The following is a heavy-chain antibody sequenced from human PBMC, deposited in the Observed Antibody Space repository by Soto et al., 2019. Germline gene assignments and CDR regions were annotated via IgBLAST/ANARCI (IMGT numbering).Heavy chain of an antibody. Sequence: QVQLQQWGAGLLKPSETLSLTCAVYGGSFSGYYWSWIRQPPGKGLEWIGEINHSGSTNYNPSLKSRVTISVDTSKNQFSLKLSSVTAADTAVYYCARLGYSSGWYFLSKYYFDYWGQGTLVTVSS. J-gene: IGHJ4*02. CDR3: ARLGYSSGWYFLSKYYFDY. D-gene: IGHD6-19*01. V-gene: IGHV4-34*01. CDR1: GGSFSGYY. CDR2: INHSGST.